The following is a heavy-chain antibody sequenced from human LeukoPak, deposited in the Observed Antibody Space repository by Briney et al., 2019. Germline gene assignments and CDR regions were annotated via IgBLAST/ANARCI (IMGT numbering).Heavy chain of an antibody. CDR3: AKGIAAAGIEYFDN. V-gene: IGHV3-30*18. CDR1: GFTFSSYG. Sequence: GGSLRLSCAASGFTFSSYGMHWVRQSPGKGLEWVAVISYDGSNKYYADSVKGRFTISRDNSKNTLYLQMNSLRAEDTAVYYCAKGIAAAGIEYFDNWGQGTLVTVSS. J-gene: IGHJ4*02. CDR2: ISYDGSNK. D-gene: IGHD6-13*01.